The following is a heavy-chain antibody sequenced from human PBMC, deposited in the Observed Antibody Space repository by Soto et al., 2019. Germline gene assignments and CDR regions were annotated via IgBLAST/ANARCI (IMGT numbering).Heavy chain of an antibody. CDR3: AKAVVVVAASWYYYYMDV. Sequence: SLRLSCAASGFTFDDYAMHWVRQAPGKGLEWVSGISWNSGSIGYADSVKGRFTISRDNAKNSLYLQMNSLRAEDTALYYCAKAVVVVAASWYYYYMDVWGKGTTVTVSS. D-gene: IGHD2-15*01. CDR1: GFTFDDYA. J-gene: IGHJ6*03. CDR2: ISWNSGSI. V-gene: IGHV3-9*01.